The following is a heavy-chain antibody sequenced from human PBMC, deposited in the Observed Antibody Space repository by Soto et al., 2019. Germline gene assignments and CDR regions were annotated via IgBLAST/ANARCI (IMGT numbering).Heavy chain of an antibody. CDR1: EFSFSTCI. Sequence: EVQLVESGGGLVQPGGSLRLSCSASEFSFSTCIMHWVRQAPGKGLEYLSGISNNGGSADYADSVKGRFMISRDNSKNTLYLQMSSLRPEDTAVYYCVKQKKGMYYFDYWGQGTLVTVSS. CDR3: VKQKKGMYYFDY. V-gene: IGHV3-64D*08. J-gene: IGHJ4*02. CDR2: ISNNGGSA. D-gene: IGHD3-10*01.